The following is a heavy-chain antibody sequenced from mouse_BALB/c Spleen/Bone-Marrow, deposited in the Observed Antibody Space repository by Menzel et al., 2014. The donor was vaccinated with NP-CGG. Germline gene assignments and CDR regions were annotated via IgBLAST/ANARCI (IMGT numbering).Heavy chain of an antibody. CDR3: ARLDDYPHWYFDV. D-gene: IGHD2-4*01. CDR2: ISSGGSYT. Sequence: EVKVVDSGGGLVKPGGSLKLSCAASGFAFSTYDMSWVCQTPEKRPEWVATISSGGSYTYYPDSVKGRFTVSRDNVRNTLYLQMSSLRSEDTALYYCARLDDYPHWYFDVWGAGTTVTVSS. V-gene: IGHV5-9*02. J-gene: IGHJ1*01. CDR1: GFAFSTYD.